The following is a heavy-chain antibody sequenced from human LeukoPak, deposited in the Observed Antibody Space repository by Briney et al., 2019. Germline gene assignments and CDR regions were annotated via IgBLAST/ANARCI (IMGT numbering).Heavy chain of an antibody. Sequence: GGSLRLSCAASGFTFSDYYMSWIRQAPGKGLEWVSYISSSGSTIYYADSVKGRFTISRDNAKNSLYLQMNSLRAEDTAVYYCARGYSSGWSDAFDIWGQGTMVTVSS. CDR3: ARGYSSGWSDAFDI. J-gene: IGHJ3*02. V-gene: IGHV3-11*04. CDR2: ISSSGSTI. CDR1: GFTFSDYY. D-gene: IGHD6-19*01.